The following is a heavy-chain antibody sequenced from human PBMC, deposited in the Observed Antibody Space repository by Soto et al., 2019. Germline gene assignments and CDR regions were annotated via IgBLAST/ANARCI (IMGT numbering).Heavy chain of an antibody. V-gene: IGHV3-9*01. J-gene: IGHJ4*02. CDR3: GRGGSDSPMAPGY. Sequence: PGGSLRLSCAASGFTFDNYAMHWVRQAPGKGLEWVSGISWNSNTIAYADSVKGRFTISRDNAKNTLYLQMNSLRAEDTAVFYCGRGGSDSPMAPGYWGQGTLVTVSS. CDR2: ISWNSNTI. D-gene: IGHD5-18*01. CDR1: GFTFDNYA.